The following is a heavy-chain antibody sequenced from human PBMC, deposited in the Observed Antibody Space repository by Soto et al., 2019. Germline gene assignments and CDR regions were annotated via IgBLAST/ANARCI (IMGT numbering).Heavy chain of an antibody. V-gene: IGHV1-2*04. J-gene: IGHJ6*02. CDR1: GYTFTGYY. Sequence: QVQLVQSGAEVKKPGASVKVSCKASGYTFTGYYMHWVRQAPGQGLEWMGWINPNSGGTNYAQQFQGWVTMTKDMSINIAYMALSRLRSDDTAVYYCARDLERITIFGVVSTRFGMDVWGQGTTVTVSS. CDR3: ARDLERITIFGVVSTRFGMDV. CDR2: INPNSGGT. D-gene: IGHD3-3*01.